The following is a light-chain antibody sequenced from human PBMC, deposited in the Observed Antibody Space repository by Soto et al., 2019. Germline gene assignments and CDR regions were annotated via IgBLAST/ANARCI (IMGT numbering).Light chain of an antibody. Sequence: SYELTQPPSVSVAPGQTARIPCGGNNIGSKDVHWYQQKPGQAPMLVVYDDVDRPSGIPERFSGSNSGNTATLTISRVEGGDEADYYYQVWDTGRDHVVFGGGTKVTVL. J-gene: IGLJ2*01. CDR3: QVWDTGRDHVV. CDR1: NIGSKD. V-gene: IGLV3-21*02. CDR2: DDV.